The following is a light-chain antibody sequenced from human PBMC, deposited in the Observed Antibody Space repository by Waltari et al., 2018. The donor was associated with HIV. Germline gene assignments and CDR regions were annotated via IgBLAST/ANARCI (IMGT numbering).Light chain of an antibody. V-gene: IGLV1-44*01. CDR2: SNN. Sequence: QSVLAQTPSASGTPGQRVTIPCSGSTSNIGGNTVSWYQQLPGTAPKLLIYSNNERPSGVPDRLSGSTSGTSASLVISGLQSEDEADYYCAAWDDSLKGGAFGTGTKVTVL. CDR1: TSNIGGNT. CDR3: AAWDDSLKGGA. J-gene: IGLJ1*01.